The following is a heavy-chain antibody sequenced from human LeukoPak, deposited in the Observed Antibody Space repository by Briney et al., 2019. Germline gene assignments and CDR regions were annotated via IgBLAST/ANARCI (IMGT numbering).Heavy chain of an antibody. V-gene: IGHV4-59*12. CDR1: GGSITNYY. D-gene: IGHD6-19*01. CDR2: IYYSGST. J-gene: IGHJ4*02. Sequence: SETLSLTCTVSGGSITNYYWSWIRQPPGKGLEWIGYIYYSGSTNYNPSLKSRVTISVDTSKNQFSLKLSSVTAADTAVYYCARDGRPRGSSGWYHYDYWGQGTLVTVSS. CDR3: ARDGRPRGSSGWYHYDY.